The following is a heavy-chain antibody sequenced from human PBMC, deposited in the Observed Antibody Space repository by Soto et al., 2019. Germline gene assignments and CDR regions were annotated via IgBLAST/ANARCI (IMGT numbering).Heavy chain of an antibody. J-gene: IGHJ4*02. CDR1: GFTFSDYA. D-gene: IGHD6-13*01. Sequence: LRLSCAASGFTFSDYAMSWVRQAPGKGLEWVSSISGSGGSTYYADSVKGRFTISSDNSKNTLYLQMNYLRAEDTAVYFCAKETSSTWFPLDYWGQGTLVTVSS. V-gene: IGHV3-23*01. CDR2: ISGSGGST. CDR3: AKETSSTWFPLDY.